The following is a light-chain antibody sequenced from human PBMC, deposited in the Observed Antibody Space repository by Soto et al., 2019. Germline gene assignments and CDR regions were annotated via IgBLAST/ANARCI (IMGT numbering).Light chain of an antibody. CDR1: SSDVGGYNY. J-gene: IGLJ1*01. CDR3: CSFAGRYIYV. CDR2: DVT. V-gene: IGLV2-11*01. Sequence: QSALTQPRSVSGSPGQSVTISCTGASSDVGGYNYVSWYQQHPGKAPKVMIYDVTKRPSGVSDRFSGSKSANTASLTISGLQAEDEADYYCCSFAGRYIYVFGTGTKLT.